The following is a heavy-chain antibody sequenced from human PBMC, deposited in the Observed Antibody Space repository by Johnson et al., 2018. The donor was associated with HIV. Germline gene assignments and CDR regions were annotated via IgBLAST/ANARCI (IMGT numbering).Heavy chain of an antibody. D-gene: IGHD4-11*01. J-gene: IGHJ3*02. CDR1: KFTFTNYW. CDR2: INQEGSEK. V-gene: IGHV3-7*05. CDR3: ARETRDDAFDI. Sequence: MQLVQSGGGLVQPGGSLRLSCADSKFTFTNYWMSWVRQAPGKGLEWVANINQEGSEKYYLDSVKGRFTVSRDNPKNSFYLQMNSLRADDTAVYYCARETRDDAFDIWGQGTMVTVSS.